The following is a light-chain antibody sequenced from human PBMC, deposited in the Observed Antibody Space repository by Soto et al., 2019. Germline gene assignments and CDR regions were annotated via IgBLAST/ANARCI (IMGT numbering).Light chain of an antibody. J-gene: IGLJ2*01. CDR3: AAWDDSLNGDVG. CDR2: SNN. CDR1: SSNIGSNT. Sequence: QSVLTQPPSASGTPGQRVTISCSGSSSNIGSNTVNWYQQLPGTAPKLLIYSNNQRPSGVPDRFSGSKSGTSASLAISGLQSEDEADYYCAAWDDSLNGDVGFGGGTQLTVL. V-gene: IGLV1-44*01.